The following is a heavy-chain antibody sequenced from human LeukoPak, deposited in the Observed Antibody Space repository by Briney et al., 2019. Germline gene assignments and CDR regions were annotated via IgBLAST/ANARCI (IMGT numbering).Heavy chain of an antibody. D-gene: IGHD5-24*01. J-gene: IGHJ4*02. CDR3: ARVLSGEMATD. CDR2: INGDGGST. V-gene: IGHV3-74*01. Sequence: PGGSLRLSCAASGFPFSSYWMHWVRQAPGKGLVWVSRINGDGGSTAYTESVKGRFTISRDNAKKTVYLQMNSLRADDTAMYYCARVLSGEMATDWGQGTLVTVSS. CDR1: GFPFSSYW.